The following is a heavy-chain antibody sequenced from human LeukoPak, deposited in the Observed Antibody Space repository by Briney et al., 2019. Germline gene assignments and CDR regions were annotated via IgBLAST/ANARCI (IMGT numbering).Heavy chain of an antibody. D-gene: IGHD1-26*01. CDR1: GFIFSSYW. V-gene: IGHV3-74*01. CDR2: INTDGSST. CDR3: ASGPRSAGSYYYYMDV. J-gene: IGHJ6*03. Sequence: PGGSLRLSCAASGFIFSSYWMHWVRHAPGKGLAWVSRINTDGSSTSYADSVKGRFTIFRDNAKNTLYLQMDSLRAEDTAVYYCASGPRSAGSYYYYMDVWGKGTTVTVSS.